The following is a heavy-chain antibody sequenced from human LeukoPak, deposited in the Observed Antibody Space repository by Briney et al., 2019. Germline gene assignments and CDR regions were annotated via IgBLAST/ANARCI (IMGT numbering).Heavy chain of an antibody. CDR1: GFTFNNYA. D-gene: IGHD3-22*01. V-gene: IGHV3-23*01. Sequence: GGSLRLSCAASGFTFNNYAMSWVRQAPGKGLDWVSTISGSGGTTYYADSVKGRLTISRDNSKNTLYLQMSSLRAEDTAVYYCASVTYYYGSSGYYYPDYFDYWGQGTLVTVSS. J-gene: IGHJ4*02. CDR3: ASVTYYYGSSGYYYPDYFDY. CDR2: ISGSGGTT.